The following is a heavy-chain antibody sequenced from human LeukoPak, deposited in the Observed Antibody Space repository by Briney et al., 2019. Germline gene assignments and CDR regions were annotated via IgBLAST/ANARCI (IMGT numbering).Heavy chain of an antibody. CDR2: ISSSGSTI. CDR1: GFTFSDYY. D-gene: IGHD6-13*01. J-gene: IGHJ4*02. CDR3: ARVYSSSLPSFYFDY. V-gene: IGHV3-11*01. Sequence: GSLRLSCAASGFTFSDYYMSWIRQAPGKGLERVSYISSSGSTIYYADSVKGRFTISRDNAKNSLYLQMNSLRAEDTAVYYCARVYSSSLPSFYFDYWGQGTLVTVSS.